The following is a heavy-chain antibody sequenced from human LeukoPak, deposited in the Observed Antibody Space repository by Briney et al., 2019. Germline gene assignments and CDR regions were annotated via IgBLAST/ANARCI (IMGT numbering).Heavy chain of an antibody. CDR3: TRADTVVVVPDF. CDR1: GFTLSTYW. D-gene: IGHD2-15*01. J-gene: IGHJ4*02. V-gene: IGHV3-74*01. Sequence: GGSLRLSCAASGFTLSTYWMHWVRQAPGKGPEWVSRVNSDGSSTNYADSVKGRLTISRDNARNTLYLQMNSLRAEDTALYYCTRADTVVVVPDFWGQGTLVTVSS. CDR2: VNSDGSST.